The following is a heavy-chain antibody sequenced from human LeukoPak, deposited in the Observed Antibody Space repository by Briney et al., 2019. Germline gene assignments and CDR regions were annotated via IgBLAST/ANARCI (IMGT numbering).Heavy chain of an antibody. V-gene: IGHV4-59*12. D-gene: IGHD2-21*02. Sequence: SETLSLTCTVSGGSIYSYYWSWIRQPPGKGLEWIGYIYYSGSTNYNPSLKSRVTISVDTSKNQFSLKLSSVTAADTAVYYCARAELWWGPDYWGQGTLVTVSS. CDR1: GGSIYSYY. CDR3: ARAELWWGPDY. CDR2: IYYSGST. J-gene: IGHJ4*02.